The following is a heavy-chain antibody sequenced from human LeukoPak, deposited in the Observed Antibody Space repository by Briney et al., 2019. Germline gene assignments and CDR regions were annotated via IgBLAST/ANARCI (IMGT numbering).Heavy chain of an antibody. CDR2: IYSGGST. Sequence: GGSLRLSCAASGFTFRSYTMSWVRQAPGKGLEWVSVIYSGGSTYYADSVKGRFTISRDNSKNTLYLQMNSLRAEDTAVYYCARANSSGWYAIFDYWGQGTLVTVSS. D-gene: IGHD6-19*01. J-gene: IGHJ4*02. CDR3: ARANSSGWYAIFDY. V-gene: IGHV3-53*01. CDR1: GFTFRSYT.